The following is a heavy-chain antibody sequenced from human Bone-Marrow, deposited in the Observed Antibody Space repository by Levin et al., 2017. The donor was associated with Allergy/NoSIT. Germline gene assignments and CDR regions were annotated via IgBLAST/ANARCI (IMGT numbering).Heavy chain of an antibody. V-gene: IGHV4-39*07. CDR3: ARDEAGRGWFDP. J-gene: IGHJ5*02. CDR1: GGSISSSSYY. CDR2: IYYSGST. D-gene: IGHD6-19*01. Sequence: SQTLSLTCTDSGGSISSSSYYWGWIRQPPGKGLEWIGSIYYSGSTYYNPSLKSRVTISVDTSKNQFSLKLSSVTAADTAVYYCARDEAGRGWFDPWGQGTLVTVSS.